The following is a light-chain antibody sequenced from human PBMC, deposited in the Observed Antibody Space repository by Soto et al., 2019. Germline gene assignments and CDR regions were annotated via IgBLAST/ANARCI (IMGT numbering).Light chain of an antibody. CDR1: QSISTN. CDR3: QHYNNWPPWT. V-gene: IGKV3-15*01. CDR2: DAS. Sequence: EIVLTQSPATLSLSPGERATLSCRARQSISTNLAWYQQKPGQTPRLLIYDASTRATGIPARFRGSGSGTEFTLTISSPQSEDFAVYYCQHYNNWPPWTFGQGTKVDIK. J-gene: IGKJ1*01.